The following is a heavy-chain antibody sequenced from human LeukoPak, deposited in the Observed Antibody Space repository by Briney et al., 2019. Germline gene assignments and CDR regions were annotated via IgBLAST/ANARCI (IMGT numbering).Heavy chain of an antibody. V-gene: IGHV4-34*01. D-gene: IGHD3-10*01. J-gene: IGHJ5*02. CDR2: INHSGST. Sequence: SETLSLTCAVYGGSFSGYYWSWIRQPPGKGLEWIGEINHSGSTNYNPSLKSRVTISVDTSKNQFSLKPSSVTAADTAVYYCARARGGFGANWFDPWGQGTLVTVSS. CDR3: ARARGGFGANWFDP. CDR1: GGSFSGYY.